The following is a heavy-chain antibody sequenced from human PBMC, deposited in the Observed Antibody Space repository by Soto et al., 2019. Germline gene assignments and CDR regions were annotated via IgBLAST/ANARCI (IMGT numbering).Heavy chain of an antibody. J-gene: IGHJ5*02. CDR1: GYRFTSYW. D-gene: IGHD3-22*01. V-gene: IGHV5-51*01. Sequence: PGESLKISCRTSGYRFTSYWNAWVRQMPGKGLEWMGIILPSDSDTRYSPSFQGQVTISADRSTSTVFLQWASLKASDTAVYFCARKDKSGYFNWFDPWGQGTLVTVSS. CDR2: ILPSDSDT. CDR3: ARKDKSGYFNWFDP.